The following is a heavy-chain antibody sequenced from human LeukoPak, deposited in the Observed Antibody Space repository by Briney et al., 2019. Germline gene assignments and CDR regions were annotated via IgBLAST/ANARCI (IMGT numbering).Heavy chain of an antibody. D-gene: IGHD3-22*01. CDR3: XXXXXXSGYFSPYYYGMDV. CDR2: IYHSGST. CDR1: GGSFSGYY. Sequence: PSETLSLTCAVYGGSFSGYYWSWIRQPPGKGLEWIGYIYHSGSTYYNPSLKSRVTISVDRSKNQFSLKLSSVTAADTAVYYCXXXXXXSGYFSPYYYGMDVWGQGTTVTVSS. V-gene: IGHV4-34*03. J-gene: IGHJ6*02.